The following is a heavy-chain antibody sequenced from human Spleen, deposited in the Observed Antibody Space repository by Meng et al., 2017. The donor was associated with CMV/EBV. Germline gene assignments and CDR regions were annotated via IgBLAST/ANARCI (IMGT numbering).Heavy chain of an antibody. D-gene: IGHD3-3*02. J-gene: IGHJ4*02. CDR3: ARTGALRGYFDY. Sequence: GGSLRLSCAASGFTFSSYARHWVRQAPGKGLEWVALISYDGSTKYYADSVKGRFTISRDNSKNTLYLQMNSLRTEDTAVYYCARTGALRGYFDYGGQGTLVTVSS. CDR1: GFTFSSYA. CDR2: ISYDGSTK. V-gene: IGHV3-30-3*01.